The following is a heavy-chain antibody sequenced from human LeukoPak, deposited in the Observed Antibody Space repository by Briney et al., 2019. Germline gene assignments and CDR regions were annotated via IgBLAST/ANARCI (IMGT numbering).Heavy chain of an antibody. CDR3: ARTGYSKGRFDP. CDR1: GGSLSSSSYY. J-gene: IGHJ5*02. V-gene: IGHV4-39*07. CDR2: IYYSGST. D-gene: IGHD4-11*01. Sequence: SETLSLTCTVSGGSLSSSSYYWGWLRQPPGTGLEWIGTIYYSGSTYYNPSLKTRFTISLDTSKNHSFLKLTSVTAADTAVYYCARTGYSKGRFDPWGQGTLVTVSS.